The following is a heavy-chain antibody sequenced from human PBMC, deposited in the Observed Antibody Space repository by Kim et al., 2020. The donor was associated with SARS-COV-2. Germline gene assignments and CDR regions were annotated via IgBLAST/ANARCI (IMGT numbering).Heavy chain of an antibody. V-gene: IGHV4-39*07. CDR1: GGSIGTAAYY. D-gene: IGHD2-2*01. J-gene: IGHJ5*02. CDR2: IYYRGNT. Sequence: SETLSLTCIGSGGSIGTAAYYWAWFRQPPGKGLEWIANIYYRGNTYYNAALRSRLTISLDRPKNQISLEVTSVTAADTAVYYCARDRGQTTAVTSFDHWG. CDR3: ARDRGQTTAVTSFDH.